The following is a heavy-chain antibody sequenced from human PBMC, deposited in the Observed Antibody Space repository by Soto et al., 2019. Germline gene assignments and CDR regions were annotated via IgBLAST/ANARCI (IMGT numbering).Heavy chain of an antibody. CDR2: ISAYNGNT. J-gene: IGHJ4*02. CDR1: GYTFTSYG. CDR3: ARDSPPVDY. V-gene: IGHV1-18*01. Sequence: QVQLVQSAAEVKKPGASVKVSCKASGYTFTSYGVSWVRQAPGQGLEWMGWISAYNGNTKYAQKLQGRVTMTTDTSTNTAYMDLRSLRSDDTAVYYCARDSPPVDYWGQGTLVTVSS.